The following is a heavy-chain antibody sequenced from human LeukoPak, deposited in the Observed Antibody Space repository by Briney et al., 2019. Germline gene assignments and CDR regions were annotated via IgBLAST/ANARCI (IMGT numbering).Heavy chain of an antibody. D-gene: IGHD6-13*01. Sequence: PGGSLRLSCAASGFTFSNAWMSWVRQAPGKGLEWVGRIKSKTDGWTTDYAAPVKGRFTISRDDSKNTLYLQMNSLKTEDTAVYYCTTDVEQQLKPDYYYYYYMDVWGKGTTVTVSS. J-gene: IGHJ6*03. CDR2: IKSKTDGWTT. V-gene: IGHV3-15*01. CDR3: TTDVEQQLKPDYYYYYYMDV. CDR1: GFTFSNAW.